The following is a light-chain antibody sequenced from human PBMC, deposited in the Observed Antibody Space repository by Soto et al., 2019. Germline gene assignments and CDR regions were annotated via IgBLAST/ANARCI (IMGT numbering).Light chain of an antibody. CDR2: EVT. CDR3: SSYAGNNNVM. CDR1: SNDVGIYNY. V-gene: IGLV2-8*01. J-gene: IGLJ3*02. Sequence: QSALTQPASVSGSPGQSITISCTGTSNDVGIYNYVSWYQQYPGEAPKLIIYEVTKRPSGVPDRFSGSKSGSTASLTVSGLQAEDEADYYCSSYAGNNNVMFGGGTKLTVL.